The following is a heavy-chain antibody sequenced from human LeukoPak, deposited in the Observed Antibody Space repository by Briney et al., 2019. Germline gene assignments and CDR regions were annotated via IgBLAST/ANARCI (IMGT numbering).Heavy chain of an antibody. CDR1: GGSISSYY. CDR2: IYYSGST. V-gene: IGHV4-59*01. CDR3: ARAGYPRYYYYYYMDV. Sequence: PSETLSLTCTVSGGSISSYYWSWIRQPPGKGLEWIGYIYYSGSTNYNPSLKSRVTISVDTSKNQFSLKLSSVTAADTAVYYCARAGYPRYYYYYYMDVWGKGTTVTVSS. J-gene: IGHJ6*03. D-gene: IGHD1-1*01.